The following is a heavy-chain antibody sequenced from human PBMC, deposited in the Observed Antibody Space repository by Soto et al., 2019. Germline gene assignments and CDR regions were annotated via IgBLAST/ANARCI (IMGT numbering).Heavy chain of an antibody. CDR3: ASSKGCSGGSCYFPDAFDI. CDR1: GYSFTSYW. V-gene: IGHV5-10-1*01. Sequence: GESLKISCKGSGYSFTSYWISWVRQMPGKGLEWMGRIDPSDSYTNYSPSFQGHVTISADKSISTAYLQWSSLKASDTAMYYCASSKGCSGGSCYFPDAFDIWGQGTMVTVSS. CDR2: IDPSDSYT. J-gene: IGHJ3*02. D-gene: IGHD2-15*01.